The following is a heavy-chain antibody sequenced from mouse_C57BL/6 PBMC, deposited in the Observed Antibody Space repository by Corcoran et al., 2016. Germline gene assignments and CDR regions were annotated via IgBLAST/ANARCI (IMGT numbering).Heavy chain of an antibody. D-gene: IGHD1-1*01. CDR1: GYTFTSYG. J-gene: IGHJ2*01. CDR2: IYPRSGNT. V-gene: IGHV1-81*01. CDR3: TNYYGSSYGY. Sequence: QVQLQQSGAELARPGASVKLSCKASGYTFTSYGISWVKQRTGQGLEWIGEIYPRSGNTYYNEKFKGKATLTADKSSSTAYMEFRSLTSEDSAVYFCTNYYGSSYGYWGQGTTLTVSS.